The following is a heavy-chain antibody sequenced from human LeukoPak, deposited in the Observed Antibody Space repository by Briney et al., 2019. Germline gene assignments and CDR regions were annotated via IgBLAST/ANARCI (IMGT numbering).Heavy chain of an antibody. CDR1: GFTFSSYA. CDR2: ISGSGGST. Sequence: PGGSLRLSCAASGFTFSSYAMSWVRQAPGKGLEWVSAISGSGGSTYYADSVKGRFTISRDNSKNTLYLQMNSLRAEATAVYYCAKGSGSYRYYFDYWGQGTLVTVSS. D-gene: IGHD1-26*01. J-gene: IGHJ4*02. CDR3: AKGSGSYRYYFDY. V-gene: IGHV3-23*01.